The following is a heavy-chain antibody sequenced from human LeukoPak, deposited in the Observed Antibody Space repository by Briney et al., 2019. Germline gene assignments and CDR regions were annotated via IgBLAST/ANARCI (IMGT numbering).Heavy chain of an antibody. J-gene: IGHJ6*03. D-gene: IGHD3-10*01. CDR3: ARVGPRSGSYYYYYMDV. Sequence: GGSLRLSCAASGFTVSSNYMSWVRQAPGKGLEWVSVIYSGGSTYYADSVKGRFTISRDNSKNTLYLQMNSLRAEDTAVYYCARVGPRSGSYYYYYMDVWGKGTTVTISS. V-gene: IGHV3-66*01. CDR1: GFTVSSNY. CDR2: IYSGGST.